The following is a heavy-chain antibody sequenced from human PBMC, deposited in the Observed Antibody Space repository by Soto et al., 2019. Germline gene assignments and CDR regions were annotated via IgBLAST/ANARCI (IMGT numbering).Heavy chain of an antibody. V-gene: IGHV3-21*01. J-gene: IGHJ4*02. Sequence: PGGSLSLSCAASGFTFSSYSMNWGRQAPGKGLEWVSSISSSSSYIYYADSVKGRFTISRDNAKNSLYLQMNSLRAEDTAVYYCARDPREYYYDSSDYFDYWGQGTLVTVSS. CDR1: GFTFSSYS. D-gene: IGHD3-22*01. CDR2: ISSSSSYI. CDR3: ARDPREYYYDSSDYFDY.